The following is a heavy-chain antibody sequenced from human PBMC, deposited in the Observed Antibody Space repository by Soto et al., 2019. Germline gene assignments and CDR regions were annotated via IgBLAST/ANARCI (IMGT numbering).Heavy chain of an antibody. V-gene: IGHV3-23*01. D-gene: IGHD4-4*01. Sequence: PGGSLRLSCAASGFSFSAYVMNWVRQAPGKGLEWVSTINSNGAVTYYADSAKGRFTVSRDNSENTLYLQMTSLRAEDTAVYYCAKAVELTTIIGTLNYFDYWGPGTLVTVSS. CDR2: INSNGAVT. CDR1: GFSFSAYV. CDR3: AKAVELTTIIGTLNYFDY. J-gene: IGHJ4*02.